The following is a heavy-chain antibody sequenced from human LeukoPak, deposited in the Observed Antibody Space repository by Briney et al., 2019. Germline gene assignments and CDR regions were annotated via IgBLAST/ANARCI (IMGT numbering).Heavy chain of an antibody. Sequence: PGGSLRLSCAASGFTFSSYWMSWVRQAPGKGLEWVANIKQDGSEKYYVDSVKGRFTISRDNAKNSLYLQMNSLRAEDTAVYYCARGATAQLNYYDSSGYYPDYWGQGTLVTVSS. CDR3: ARGATAQLNYYDSSGYYPDY. V-gene: IGHV3-7*01. CDR2: IKQDGSEK. CDR1: GFTFSSYW. D-gene: IGHD3-22*01. J-gene: IGHJ4*02.